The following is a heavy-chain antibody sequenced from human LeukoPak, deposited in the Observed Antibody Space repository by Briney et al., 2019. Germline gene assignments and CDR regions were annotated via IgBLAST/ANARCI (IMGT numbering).Heavy chain of an antibody. CDR3: AKEKSSRYGSGSYYPDY. Sequence: GGSLRLSCAASGFTFSNYGMHWVRQALGKGLEWVAVISYDGSNKYYADSVKGRFTISRDNSKNTLYLQMNSLRAEDTAVYYCAKEKSSRYGSGSYYPDYWGQGTLVTVSS. V-gene: IGHV3-30*18. CDR1: GFTFSNYG. J-gene: IGHJ4*02. CDR2: ISYDGSNK. D-gene: IGHD3-10*01.